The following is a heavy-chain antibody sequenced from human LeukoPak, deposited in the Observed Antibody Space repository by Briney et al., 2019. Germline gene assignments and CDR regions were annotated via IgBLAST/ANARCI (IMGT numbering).Heavy chain of an antibody. CDR3: WYAPDY. V-gene: IGHV3-15*01. J-gene: IGHJ4*02. D-gene: IGHD6-13*01. CDR1: GFTFSTAW. Sequence: PGGSLRLSCGVSGFTFSTAWMSWVRQAPGKGLEWVGRIKSKTDGGTTEYAAPVKGRFTISRDDSKNTLYLQMDSLIIDDTAVYYCWYAPDYWGQGTLVTVSS. CDR2: IKSKTDGGTT.